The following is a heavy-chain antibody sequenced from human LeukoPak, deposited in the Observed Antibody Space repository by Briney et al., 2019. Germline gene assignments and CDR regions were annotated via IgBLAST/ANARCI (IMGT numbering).Heavy chain of an antibody. D-gene: IGHD1-7*01. Sequence: GGSLRLSCAASGFTFDDYAMHWVRQAPGKGLEWVSGISWNSGSIGYADSVKGRFTISRDNAKNSLYLQMNSLRAEDMALYYCAKDKGYNWNYGNFDYWGQGTLVTVSS. CDR2: ISWNSGSI. CDR3: AKDKGYNWNYGNFDY. CDR1: GFTFDDYA. J-gene: IGHJ4*02. V-gene: IGHV3-9*03.